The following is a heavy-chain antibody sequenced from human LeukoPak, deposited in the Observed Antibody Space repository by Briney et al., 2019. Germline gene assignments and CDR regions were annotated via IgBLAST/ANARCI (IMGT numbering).Heavy chain of an antibody. V-gene: IGHV4-61*02. CDR3: ARDRVDTANDAFDI. J-gene: IGHJ3*02. Sequence: SETLPLTCTVSGGSISSGSYYWSWIRQPAGKGLEWIGRIYTSGSTNYNPSLKSRVTISVDTSKNQFSLKLSSVTAADTAVYYCARDRVDTANDAFDIWGQGTMVTVSS. CDR2: IYTSGST. D-gene: IGHD5-18*01. CDR1: GGSISSGSYY.